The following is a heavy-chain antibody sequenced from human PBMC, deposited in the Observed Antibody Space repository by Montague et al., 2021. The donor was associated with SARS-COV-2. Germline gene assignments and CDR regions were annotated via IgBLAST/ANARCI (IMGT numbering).Heavy chain of an antibody. CDR3: VRGGDYTDYGRVDY. D-gene: IGHD4-11*01. CDR2: IYYSGDT. CDR1: GGSISTGSYY. Sequence: SETLSLTCSFSGGSISTGSYYWGWIRQPPRKGLEWIGSIYYSGDTXYNPSLKSRVTMSVDTSKNQFSLRLSSVTAADTAVYHCVRGGDYTDYGRVDYWGQGTLVIVSS. J-gene: IGHJ4*02. V-gene: IGHV4-39*01.